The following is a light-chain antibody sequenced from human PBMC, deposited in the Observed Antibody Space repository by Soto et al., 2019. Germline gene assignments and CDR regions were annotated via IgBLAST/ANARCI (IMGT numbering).Light chain of an antibody. CDR3: QQYGSSPPLT. J-gene: IGKJ4*01. V-gene: IGKV3-20*01. CDR1: QSVSSNY. Sequence: EIVLTQSPGTLSLSPGERATLSCRASQSVSSNYLAWYQQKPGQAPRLLIYGTSSRATGIPDRFSGSGSGTDFSLTISRLEPEDFAVYYCQQYGSSPPLTFGGGTKVESK. CDR2: GTS.